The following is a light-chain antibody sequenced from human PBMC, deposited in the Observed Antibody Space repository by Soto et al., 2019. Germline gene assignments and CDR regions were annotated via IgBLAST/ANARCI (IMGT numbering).Light chain of an antibody. CDR2: EVS. V-gene: IGLV2-14*01. Sequence: QSVLTQPASVSGSPGQSITISCTGTSSDVGGYNYVSWYQQHPGKAPKLMIYEVSNRPSGVSNRFSGSKSGNTASLTISGLQAEDEADYYCSSYTSSSTLLVFGGATKVTVL. J-gene: IGLJ2*01. CDR1: SSDVGGYNY. CDR3: SSYTSSSTLLV.